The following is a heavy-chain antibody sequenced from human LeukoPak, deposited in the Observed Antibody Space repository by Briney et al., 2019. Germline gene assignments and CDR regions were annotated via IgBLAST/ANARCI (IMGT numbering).Heavy chain of an antibody. V-gene: IGHV1-18*01. J-gene: IGHJ4*02. Sequence: GASVKVSCKASGYTFTSYGISWVRQAPGQGLEWMGWISAYNGNTNYAQKLQGRVTMTRDMSTSTVYMELSSLRSEDTAVYYCATLSVTSRDYFDYWGQGTLVTVSS. CDR2: ISAYNGNT. D-gene: IGHD5/OR15-5a*01. CDR1: GYTFTSYG. CDR3: ATLSVTSRDYFDY.